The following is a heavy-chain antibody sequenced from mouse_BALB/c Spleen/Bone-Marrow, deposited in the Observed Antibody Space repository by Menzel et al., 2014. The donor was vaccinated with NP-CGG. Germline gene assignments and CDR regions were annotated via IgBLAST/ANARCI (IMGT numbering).Heavy chain of an antibody. CDR2: IRINSNYFAT. CDR1: GFNFNNYA. Sequence: EVKVVESGGGLVQPKGSLKLSCAASGFNFNNYAMNWVRQAPGKGLQWVARIRINSNYFATYYADSVKDRFTVSRDDSQSMLFLQMTNLKTEDTAMYYCVRSDDGCFPHWGQESLVTVSA. D-gene: IGHD2-3*01. V-gene: IGHV10-1*02. J-gene: IGHJ3*01. CDR3: VRSDDGCFPH.